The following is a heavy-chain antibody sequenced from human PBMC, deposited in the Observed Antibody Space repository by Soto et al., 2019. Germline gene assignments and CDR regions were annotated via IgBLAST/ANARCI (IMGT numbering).Heavy chain of an antibody. V-gene: IGHV4-31*03. CDR1: GYSITAGGYY. CDR3: ARMYSSGSGWFHP. Sequence: SETLSLTCFVSGYSITAGGYYWSWIRHHPGKGPEWIGSFYSSGSIIYNPSLRSRVSISGDTSSNQFSMSLTSVTAADTARYYCARMYSSGSGWFHPWGQGTLVTVSS. J-gene: IGHJ5*02. D-gene: IGHD6-19*01. CDR2: FYSSGSI.